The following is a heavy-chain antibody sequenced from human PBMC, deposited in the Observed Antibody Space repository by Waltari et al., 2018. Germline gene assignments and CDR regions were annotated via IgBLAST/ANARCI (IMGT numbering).Heavy chain of an antibody. CDR3: ARLYESWSGYPV. J-gene: IGHJ4*02. CDR2: RCPSGST. CDR1: GYSFRSGYY. D-gene: IGHD3-3*01. V-gene: IGHV4-38-2*01. Sequence: QVQLQESGQGLVKPSATLSLPCSVPGYSFRSGYYWGWIRQRPGKGVGWIGSRCPSGSTYHNPSLKSRVNISVDTSKRQFSLKLSSVTAADSAVYYRARLYESWSGYPVWGQGTLVTVSS.